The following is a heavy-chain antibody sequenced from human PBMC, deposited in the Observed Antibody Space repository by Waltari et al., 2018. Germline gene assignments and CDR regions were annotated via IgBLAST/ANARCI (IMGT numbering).Heavy chain of an antibody. D-gene: IGHD3-3*01. Sequence: QVQLQQWGAGLLKPSETLSLTCAVYGGSFSGYYCSWIRQPPGKGLEWIGEINHSGSTNYNPSLKSRVTISVDTSKNQFSLKLSSVTAADTAVYYCARGRLRITIFGVVTPDAFDIWGQGTMVTVSS. V-gene: IGHV4-34*01. J-gene: IGHJ3*02. CDR1: GGSFSGYY. CDR2: INHSGST. CDR3: ARGRLRITIFGVVTPDAFDI.